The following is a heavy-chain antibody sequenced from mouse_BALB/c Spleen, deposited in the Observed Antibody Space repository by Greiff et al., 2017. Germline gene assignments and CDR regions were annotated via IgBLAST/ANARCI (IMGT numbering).Heavy chain of an antibody. J-gene: IGHJ2*01. CDR2: IYPGDGDT. CDR3: ARGGSSYFDY. CDR1: GYAFSSYW. Sequence: QVQLKESGAELVRPGSSVKISCKASGYAFSSYWMNWVKQRPGQGLEWIGQIYPGDGDTNYNGKFKGKATLTADKSSSTAYMQLSSLTSEDSAVYFCARGGSSYFDYWGQGTTLTVSS. V-gene: IGHV1-80*01. D-gene: IGHD1-1*01.